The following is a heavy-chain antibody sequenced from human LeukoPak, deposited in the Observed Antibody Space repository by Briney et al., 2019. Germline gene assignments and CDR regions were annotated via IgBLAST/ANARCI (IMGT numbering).Heavy chain of an antibody. CDR3: ASTTRDYGDYGPHYYYYYMDV. V-gene: IGHV1-69*13. CDR2: IIPIFGTT. Sequence: GASVKVSCKASGGTFSSYAISWVRQAPGQGLEWMGGIIPIFGTTNYAQKFQGRVTITADESTSTAYMELSSLRSEDTAVYYCASTTRDYGDYGPHYYYYYMDVWGKGTTVTISS. J-gene: IGHJ6*03. CDR1: GGTFSSYA. D-gene: IGHD4-17*01.